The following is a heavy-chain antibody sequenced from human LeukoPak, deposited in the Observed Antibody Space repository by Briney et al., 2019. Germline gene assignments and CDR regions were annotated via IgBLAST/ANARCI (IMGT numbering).Heavy chain of an antibody. CDR2: INHSGST. J-gene: IGHJ4*02. Sequence: PSGTLSLTCAVYGGSFSGYYWSWIRQPPGEGLEWIGEINHSGSTNYNPSLKSRVTISVDTSKNQFSLKLSSVTAADTAVYYCASRSGGYSHPFDFWGQGTLVTVSS. D-gene: IGHD3-22*01. CDR1: GGSFSGYY. V-gene: IGHV4-34*01. CDR3: ASRSGGYSHPFDF.